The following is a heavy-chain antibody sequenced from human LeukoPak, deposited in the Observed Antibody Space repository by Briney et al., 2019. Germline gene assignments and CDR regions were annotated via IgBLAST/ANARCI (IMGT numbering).Heavy chain of an antibody. D-gene: IGHD2-8*01. V-gene: IGHV3-23*01. Sequence: GGSLRLSCSMSGLTLSHYAMSWARQAPGKGLEWVSTIGGGGGSTDYTDSVKGRFTISRDNSKNTLYLQMNSLGAEDTAVYYCAKGHRYCTSGYCNSAVDYWGQGSLVTVSS. CDR2: IGGGGGST. CDR3: AKGHRYCTSGYCNSAVDY. J-gene: IGHJ4*02. CDR1: GLTLSHYA.